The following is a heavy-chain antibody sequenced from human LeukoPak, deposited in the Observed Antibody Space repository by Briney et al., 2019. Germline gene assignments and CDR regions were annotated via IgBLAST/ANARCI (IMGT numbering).Heavy chain of an antibody. Sequence: PGGSLRLSCAASGFTFSSHGMHWVRQAPGKGLEWVTFIRSDGSSNYYGDSVKGRFTLSRDNAKNSLYLQMNSLRAEDTAVYYCARASVDYYDSSGYYGKNYYYYMDVWGKGTTVTISS. CDR1: GFTFSSHG. CDR2: IRSDGSSN. V-gene: IGHV3-30*02. J-gene: IGHJ6*03. CDR3: ARASVDYYDSSGYYGKNYYYYMDV. D-gene: IGHD3-22*01.